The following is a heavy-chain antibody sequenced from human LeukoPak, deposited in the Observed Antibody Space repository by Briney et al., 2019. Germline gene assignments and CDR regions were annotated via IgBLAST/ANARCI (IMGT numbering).Heavy chain of an antibody. CDR3: VREDDSSSSFDY. D-gene: IGHD2-2*01. Sequence: GGSLRLSCVASGFKFNNHWMSWIRQAPGKGLEWVAKIKEDGSFTISRDNAQMSLNLQLTSLRAEDTAVYYCVREDDSSSSFDYWGQGTLVTVSS. J-gene: IGHJ4*02. CDR1: GFKFNNHW. V-gene: IGHV3-7*01. CDR2: IKEDGS.